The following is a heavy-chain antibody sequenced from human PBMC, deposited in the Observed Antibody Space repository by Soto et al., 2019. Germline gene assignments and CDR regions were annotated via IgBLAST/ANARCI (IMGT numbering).Heavy chain of an antibody. D-gene: IGHD2-15*01. CDR2: STPIFGTT. CDR1: GGTLSSYA. J-gene: IGHJ2*01. V-gene: IGHV1-69*12. CDR3: ARVVAVVKSFHFWYFDL. Sequence: QVQLVQSGAEVKKPGSSVKVSCKASGGTLSSYAISWVRQAPGQGLEWMGGSTPIFGTTNYGQMFQGGVTTTADESTSTAYMELSSLRSEDTAVYYCARVVAVVKSFHFWYFDLWGRGTLVTVSS.